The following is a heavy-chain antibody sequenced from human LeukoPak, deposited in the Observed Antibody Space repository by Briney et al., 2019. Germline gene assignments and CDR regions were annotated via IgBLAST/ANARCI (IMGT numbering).Heavy chain of an antibody. Sequence: GGSLRLSCVASAFTFSSYSMHWVRQAPGKGLEWVAVISYDGSNKYYADSVKGRFTISRDNSKDTLYLQMNSLRTEDTAVYYCARARFNYYGSGSYSNNWFDPWGQGTLVTVSS. CDR2: ISYDGSNK. V-gene: IGHV3-30-3*01. CDR1: AFTFSSYS. CDR3: ARARFNYYGSGSYSNNWFDP. J-gene: IGHJ5*02. D-gene: IGHD3-10*01.